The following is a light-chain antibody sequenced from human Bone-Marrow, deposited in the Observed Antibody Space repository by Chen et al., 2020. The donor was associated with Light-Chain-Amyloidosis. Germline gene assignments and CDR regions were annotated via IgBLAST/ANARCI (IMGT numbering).Light chain of an antibody. V-gene: IGLV3-25*03. CDR1: ALPTKY. J-gene: IGLJ2*01. Sequence: SYELPQPPSVSVSPAQTARFTCSGDALPTKYAYWYQQKPGQAPVLVIHRDTERPSGISERFSGSSSGTTATLTISGVQAEDEADYHCQSADSSGTYEVIFGGGTKLTVL. CDR3: QSADSSGTYEVI. CDR2: RDT.